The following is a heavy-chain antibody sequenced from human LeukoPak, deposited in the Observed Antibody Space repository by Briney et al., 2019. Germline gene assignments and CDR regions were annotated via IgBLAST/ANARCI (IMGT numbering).Heavy chain of an antibody. Sequence: PSETLSLTCTVSGGSISSYYWICVRQPPGKGLECIVYIYYSGSTNYNPSLTSQVTISVDTSNNQFSPKLSSVTAADTAVYYCARSPPSVQQQLVWFDPWGQGTLVTVSS. CDR2: IYYSGST. D-gene: IGHD6-13*01. CDR1: GGSISSYY. V-gene: IGHV4-59*12. CDR3: ARSPPSVQQQLVWFDP. J-gene: IGHJ5*02.